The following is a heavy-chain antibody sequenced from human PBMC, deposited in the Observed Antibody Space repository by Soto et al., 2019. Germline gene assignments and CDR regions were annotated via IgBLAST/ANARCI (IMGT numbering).Heavy chain of an antibody. D-gene: IGHD3-22*01. J-gene: IGHJ4*02. V-gene: IGHV1-18*01. CDR1: GYTFTSYG. Sequence: ASVKVSCKASGYTFTSYGISWVRQAPGQGLEWMGWISAYNGNTNYAQKLQGRVTMTTDTSTSTAYMELRSLRSDDTAVYYCARGSQSARATWHYDSSGLYYFDYWGQGTLVTVSS. CDR2: ISAYNGNT. CDR3: ARGSQSARATWHYDSSGLYYFDY.